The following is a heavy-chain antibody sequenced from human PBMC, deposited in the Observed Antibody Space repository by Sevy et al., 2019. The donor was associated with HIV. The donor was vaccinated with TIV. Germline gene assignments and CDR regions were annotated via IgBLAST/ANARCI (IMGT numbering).Heavy chain of an antibody. Sequence: GGSLRLSCAASGFSFNSYALHWVRQAPGKGLEYVSAISSNGGSTYYADSVKGRFTISRDNSKNTLYLQMGSLRAEDMAVYYWGREGVGGYSYRLDYWGQGTLVTVSS. J-gene: IGHJ4*02. CDR2: ISSNGGST. V-gene: IGHV3-64*02. CDR3: GREGVGGYSYRLDY. D-gene: IGHD5-18*01. CDR1: GFSFNSYA.